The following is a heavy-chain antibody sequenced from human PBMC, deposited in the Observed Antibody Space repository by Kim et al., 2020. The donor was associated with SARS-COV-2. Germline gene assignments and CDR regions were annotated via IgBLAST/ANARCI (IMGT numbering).Heavy chain of an antibody. CDR1: GFTFSSYA. Sequence: GGSLRLSCAASGFTFSSYAMSWVRQAPGKGLEWVSAISGSGGSTYYADSVKGRFTISRDNSKNTLYLQMNSLRAEDTAVYYCAKGQIPHLPPGYYYYYGMDVWGQGTTVTVSS. CDR3: AKGQIPHLPPGYYYYYGMDV. CDR2: ISGSGGST. V-gene: IGHV3-23*01. D-gene: IGHD3-3*02. J-gene: IGHJ6*02.